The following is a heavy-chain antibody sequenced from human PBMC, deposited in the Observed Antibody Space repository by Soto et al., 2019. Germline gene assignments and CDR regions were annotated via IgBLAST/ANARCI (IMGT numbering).Heavy chain of an antibody. CDR1: GFTFSSYG. J-gene: IGHJ4*02. CDR3: AKSVYNWNDGFFDY. Sequence: PGGSLRLSCAASGFTFSSYGMDWVRQAPGKGLEWVAIISYDEINKYYADSVKGRFTISRDNSKNTLYLQMNSLRAEDTAVYYCAKSVYNWNDGFFDYWGQGTLVTVSS. CDR2: ISYDEINK. V-gene: IGHV3-30*18. D-gene: IGHD1-1*01.